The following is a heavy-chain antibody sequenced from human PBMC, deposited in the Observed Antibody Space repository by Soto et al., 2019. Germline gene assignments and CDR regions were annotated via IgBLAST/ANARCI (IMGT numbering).Heavy chain of an antibody. J-gene: IGHJ4*02. V-gene: IGHV3-30*04. D-gene: IGHD3-10*01. CDR1: GFTFSNYA. Sequence: GGSLRLSCAASGFTFSNYAMHWVRQAPGKGLEWVAVISYDGRNKYYADSVKGRFTISRDNSKNTLYLQVNSLRADDTAVYYCARNGSGNYYHFDYWGQGTLVTVSS. CDR2: ISYDGRNK. CDR3: ARNGSGNYYHFDY.